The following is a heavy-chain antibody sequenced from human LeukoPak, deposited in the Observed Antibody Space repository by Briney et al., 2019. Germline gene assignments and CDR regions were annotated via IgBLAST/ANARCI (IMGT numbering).Heavy chain of an antibody. J-gene: IGHJ2*01. V-gene: IGHV4-59*01. CDR3: ARKITTSSYWYFDL. CDR2: IYYSGST. CDR1: GGSISSYY. Sequence: PSETLSLTCTVSGGSISSYYWSWIRQPPGKGPEWIGYIYYSGSTNYNPSLKSRVTISVDTSKNQFSLKLSSVTAADTAVYYCARKITTSSYWYFDLWGRGTLVTVSS. D-gene: IGHD2/OR15-2a*01.